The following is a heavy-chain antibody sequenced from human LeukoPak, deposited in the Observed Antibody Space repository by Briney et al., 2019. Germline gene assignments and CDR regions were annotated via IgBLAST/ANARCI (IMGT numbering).Heavy chain of an antibody. J-gene: IGHJ4*02. CDR2: IYYSGST. CDR1: GGSIIRHY. CDR3: ARSTVVTPFDY. V-gene: IGHV4-59*11. D-gene: IGHD4-23*01. Sequence: PETLSLTCTVSGGSIIRHYWSWIRQPPGKGLEWIGYIYYSGSTNYNPSLKSRVTISVDTSKNQFSLKLSSVTAADTAVYYCARSTVVTPFDYWGQGTLVTVSS.